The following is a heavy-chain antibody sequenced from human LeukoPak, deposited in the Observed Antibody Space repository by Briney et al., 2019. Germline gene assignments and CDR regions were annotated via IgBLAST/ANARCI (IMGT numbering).Heavy chain of an antibody. J-gene: IGHJ4*02. CDR1: GFTFSSYA. Sequence: GGSLRLSCAASGFTFSSYAMSWVRQAPGKGLEWVSAISGSGGSTYYADSVKGRFAISRDNSKNTLYLQMNSLRPEDTAVYYCAKEPWGAWIQPFDYWGQGTLVTVSS. CDR2: ISGSGGST. CDR3: AKEPWGAWIQPFDY. V-gene: IGHV3-23*01. D-gene: IGHD5-18*01.